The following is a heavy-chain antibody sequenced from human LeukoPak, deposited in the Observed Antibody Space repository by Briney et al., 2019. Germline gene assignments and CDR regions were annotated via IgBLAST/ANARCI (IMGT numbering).Heavy chain of an antibody. D-gene: IGHD3-3*01. CDR3: ARSYYDFWSALDP. CDR1: GGSIINSNW. CDR2: IDHSGST. Sequence: SGTLSLTCAVSGGSIINSNWWSWVRQPPGKGLEWIGEIDHSGSTSYNPSLKSRVTISVDTSKSQFSLKLSSVTAADTAVYYCARSYYDFWSALDPWGQGTLVTVSS. J-gene: IGHJ5*02. V-gene: IGHV4-4*02.